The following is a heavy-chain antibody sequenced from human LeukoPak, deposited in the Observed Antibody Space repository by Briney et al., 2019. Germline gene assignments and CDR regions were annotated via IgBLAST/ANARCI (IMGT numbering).Heavy chain of an antibody. CDR3: ARHVGGSYDFWSGYPPSLGRYYYYGMDV. CDR1: GGSISSYY. CDR2: IYYSGSS. J-gene: IGHJ6*02. Sequence: PSETLSLTCTVSGGSISSYYWSWIRQPPGKGLEWIGYIYYSGSSNYNPSLKSRVTISVDTSKNQFSLKLSSVTAADTAVYYCARHVGGSYDFWSGYPPSLGRYYYYGMDVWGQGTTVTVSS. V-gene: IGHV4-59*08. D-gene: IGHD3-3*01.